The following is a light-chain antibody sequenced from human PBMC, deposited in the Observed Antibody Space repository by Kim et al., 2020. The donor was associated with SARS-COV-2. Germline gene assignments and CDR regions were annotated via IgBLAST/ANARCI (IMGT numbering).Light chain of an antibody. CDR1: QSVSNN. Sequence: EIVMTQSPATLSVSPGERATLSCRASQSVSNNLAWYQHRPGQTPRLLIYDASTRATGIPARFSGSGSGTEFTLTISSLQSEDFAIYYCQQYNNWPWTFGQGTKVDI. CDR2: DAS. V-gene: IGKV3-15*01. J-gene: IGKJ1*01. CDR3: QQYNNWPWT.